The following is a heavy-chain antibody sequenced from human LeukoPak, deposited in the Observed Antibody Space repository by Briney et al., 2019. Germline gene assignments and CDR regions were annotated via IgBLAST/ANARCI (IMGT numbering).Heavy chain of an antibody. Sequence: ASVKVSCKASGYTFTSYYMQWVRQAPGEGLEWMGIINPTGGSTSYAQKFQGRVTMTRDTSTSTVYMELSSLRSEDTAVYYCARDHYHKIHSVMVTAPDYWGQGTLVIVSS. D-gene: IGHD2-21*02. CDR2: INPTGGST. J-gene: IGHJ4*02. V-gene: IGHV1-46*01. CDR3: ARDHYHKIHSVMVTAPDY. CDR1: GYTFTSYY.